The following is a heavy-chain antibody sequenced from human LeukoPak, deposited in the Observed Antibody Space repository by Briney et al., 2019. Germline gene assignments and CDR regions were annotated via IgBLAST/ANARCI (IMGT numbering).Heavy chain of an antibody. Sequence: GGSLRPSCAASGFTFDDYTMHWVRQAPGKGLEWVSLISWDGGSTYYADSVKGRFTISRDNSKNSLYLQMNSLRTEDTALYYCAKDGERYCSGGSCYYFDYWGQGTLVTVSS. CDR2: ISWDGGST. J-gene: IGHJ4*02. V-gene: IGHV3-43*01. CDR1: GFTFDDYT. CDR3: AKDGERYCSGGSCYYFDY. D-gene: IGHD2-15*01.